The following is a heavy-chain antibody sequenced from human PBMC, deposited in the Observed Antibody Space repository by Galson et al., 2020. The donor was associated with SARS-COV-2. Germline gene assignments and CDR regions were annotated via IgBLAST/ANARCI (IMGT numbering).Heavy chain of an antibody. CDR3: ARDLDILTGYPYYFDN. J-gene: IGHJ4*02. CDR2: ISSSSSYV. Sequence: GGSLRLSCAASGFTFSSYSMNWVRQAPGKGLEWVSSISSSSSYVYYADSVKGRFTISRDNAKNSLFLQMNSLRAEDTAVYYCARDLDILTGYPYYFDNWGQGIRVTVSS. V-gene: IGHV3-21*01. D-gene: IGHD3-9*01. CDR1: GFTFSSYS.